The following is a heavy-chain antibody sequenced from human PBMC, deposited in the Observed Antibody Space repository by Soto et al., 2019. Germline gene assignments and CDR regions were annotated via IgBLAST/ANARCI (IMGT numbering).Heavy chain of an antibody. CDR2: ISGSGGST. J-gene: IGHJ4*02. V-gene: IGHV3-23*01. CDR3: AKYSYGDYVAPIDY. CDR1: GFTFSSYA. D-gene: IGHD4-17*01. Sequence: GGSLRLSCAASGFTFSSYAMSWVRQAPGKGLEWVSAISGSGGSTYYADSVKGRFTISRDNSKNTLYLQMNSLRAEDTAVYYCAKYSYGDYVAPIDYWGQGTLVTVSS.